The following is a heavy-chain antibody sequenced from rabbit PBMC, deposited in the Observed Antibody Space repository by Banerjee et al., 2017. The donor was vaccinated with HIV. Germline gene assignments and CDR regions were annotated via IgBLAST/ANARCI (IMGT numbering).Heavy chain of an antibody. V-gene: IGHV1S40*01. CDR2: IYAGSSGST. Sequence: QSLEESGGDLVKPGASLTLTCTASGFSFSSGYYMCWVRQAPGKGLEWIACIYAGSSGSTYYASWAKGRFTIFKISSTTVTLQMTSLTAADTATYFCARGSDCTYGYTDCAFRLWGPGTLVTVS. D-gene: IGHD6-1*01. J-gene: IGHJ4*01. CDR3: ARGSDCTYGYTDCAFRL. CDR1: GFSFSSGYY.